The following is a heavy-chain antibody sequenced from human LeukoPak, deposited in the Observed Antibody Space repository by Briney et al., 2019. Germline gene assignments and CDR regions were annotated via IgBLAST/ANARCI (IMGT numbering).Heavy chain of an antibody. CDR2: IIPILGIA. V-gene: IGHV1-69*04. CDR3: ARDSYGLGGSNY. D-gene: IGHD5-18*01. Sequence: SVKVSCKASGGTFSSYAISWVRQAPGQGLEWMGRIIPILGIANYAQKFQGRVTITADKSTSTAYMELSSLRSEDTAVYYCARDSYGLGGSNYRGQGTLVTVSS. CDR1: GGTFSSYA. J-gene: IGHJ4*02.